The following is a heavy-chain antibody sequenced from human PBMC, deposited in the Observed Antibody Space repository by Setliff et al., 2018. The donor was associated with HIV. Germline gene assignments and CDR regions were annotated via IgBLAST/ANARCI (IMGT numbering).Heavy chain of an antibody. V-gene: IGHV3-74*01. J-gene: IGHJ6*03. CDR2: TNNDGSIT. Sequence: GGSLRLSCAASGFTLSDHWMHWVRQVPGKGLVWVSRTNNDGSITNYADFVKGRFTMSRDSAKNTLYLQMISLRAEDTAVYYCARDRLGVKGYYYMDVWGKGTTVTVSS. CDR3: ARDRLGVKGYYYMDV. D-gene: IGHD3-10*01. CDR1: GFTLSDHW.